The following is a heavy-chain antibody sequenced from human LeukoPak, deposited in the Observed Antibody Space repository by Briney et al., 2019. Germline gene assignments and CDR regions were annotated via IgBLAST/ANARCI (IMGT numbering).Heavy chain of an antibody. D-gene: IGHD6-19*01. CDR2: ISSSSSTI. CDR3: ASISGWLSGAFDI. V-gene: IGHV3-48*01. CDR1: GFTFSSYS. Sequence: PGGSLRLSCAASGFTFSSYSMNWVRQAPGKGLEWVSYISSSSSTIYYADSVKGRFTISRDNAKNSLYLQMNSLRAEDTAVYYCASISGWLSGAFDIWGQGTMVTVSS. J-gene: IGHJ3*02.